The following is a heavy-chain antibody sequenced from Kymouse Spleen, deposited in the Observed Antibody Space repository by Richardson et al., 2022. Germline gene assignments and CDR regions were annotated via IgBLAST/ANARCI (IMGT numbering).Heavy chain of an antibody. J-gene: IGHJ4*02. D-gene: IGHD3-10*01. CDR1: GGSISSSSYY. Sequence: QLQLQESGPGLVKPSETLSLTCTVSGGSISSSSYYWGWIRQPPGKGLEWIGSIYYSGSTYYNPSLKSRVTISVDTSKNQFSLKLSSVTAADTAVYYCARGHYYGSGSYYSFDYWGQGTLVTVSS. CDR3: ARGHYYGSGSYYSFDY. V-gene: IGHV4-39*01. CDR2: IYYSGST.